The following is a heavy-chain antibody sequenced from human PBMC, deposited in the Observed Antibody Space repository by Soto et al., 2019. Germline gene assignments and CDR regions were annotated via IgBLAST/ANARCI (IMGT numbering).Heavy chain of an antibody. V-gene: IGHV1-18*01. CDR3: ARESSSSGHDY. Sequence: QVQLVQSGAEVKKPGASVKVSCKASGYTFTSYGISWVRQAPGQGLEGMGWISAYNGKTNYAQKRQGRVTMTTDPTTSPAYMELRSLSSDDTTVYYCARESSSSGHDYWGQGTLVTVSS. CDR2: ISAYNGKT. D-gene: IGHD6-13*01. CDR1: GYTFTSYG. J-gene: IGHJ4*02.